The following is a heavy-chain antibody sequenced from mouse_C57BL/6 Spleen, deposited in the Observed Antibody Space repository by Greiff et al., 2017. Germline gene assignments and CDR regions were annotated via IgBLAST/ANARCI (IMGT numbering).Heavy chain of an antibody. CDR1: GYAFSSSW. Sequence: VQLQQSGPELVKPGASVKISCKASGYAFSSSWMNWVKQRPGQGLEWIGRIYPGDGDTNYNGKFKGKATLTADKSSSTAYMQLSSLTSEDSAVYVCARSWGLTSYDYWGQGTTLTVSS. CDR3: ARSWGLTSYDY. D-gene: IGHD4-1*01. V-gene: IGHV1-82*01. CDR2: IYPGDGDT. J-gene: IGHJ2*01.